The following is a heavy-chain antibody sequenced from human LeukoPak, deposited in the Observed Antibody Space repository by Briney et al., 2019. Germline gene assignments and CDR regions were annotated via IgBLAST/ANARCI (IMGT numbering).Heavy chain of an antibody. J-gene: IGHJ4*02. CDR3: ARDNYDSSGPYYFDY. CDR2: IIQDGSEK. D-gene: IGHD3-22*01. Sequence: GGSLRLSCAASGFTFTTYWMSWVRQAPGKGLEWVASIIQDGSEKYYVDSVKGRFTISRDNAKNSLYLQMNSLRAEDTAVYYCARDNYDSSGPYYFDYWGQGTLVTVSS. CDR1: GFTFTTYW. V-gene: IGHV3-7*01.